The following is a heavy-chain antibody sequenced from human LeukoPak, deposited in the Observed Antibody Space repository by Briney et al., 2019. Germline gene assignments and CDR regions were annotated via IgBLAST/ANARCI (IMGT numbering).Heavy chain of an antibody. V-gene: IGHV3-9*01. CDR2: ISWNSGSI. CDR1: GFTFDDYA. CDR3: AKDAYYYDSSGPMDV. J-gene: IGHJ6*02. D-gene: IGHD3-22*01. Sequence: PGGSLRLSCAASGFTFDDYAMHWVRHAPGKGLEWVSGISWNSGSIGYADSVKGRFTISRDNAKNSLYLQMNSLRAEDTALYYCAKDAYYYDSSGPMDVWGQGTTVTVSS.